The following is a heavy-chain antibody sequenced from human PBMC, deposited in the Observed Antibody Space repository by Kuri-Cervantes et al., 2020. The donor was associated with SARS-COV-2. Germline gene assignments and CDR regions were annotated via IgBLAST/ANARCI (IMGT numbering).Heavy chain of an antibody. V-gene: IGHV2-5*02. J-gene: IGHJ4*02. CDR1: GFSLTSSGVA. CDR3: AHQGVLLGWALYGGDTYTSREYSDY. Sequence: SGPTLVKPTQTLTLTCTFSGFSLTSSGVAVGWIRQPPGKALEWLAIIYWDDDKRYSPSLQNRLTITKDTSKNQVVLTMTNMDPVDTATYYCAHQGVLLGWALYGGDTYTSREYSDYWGQGTLVTVSS. CDR2: IYWDDDK. D-gene: IGHD3-3*01.